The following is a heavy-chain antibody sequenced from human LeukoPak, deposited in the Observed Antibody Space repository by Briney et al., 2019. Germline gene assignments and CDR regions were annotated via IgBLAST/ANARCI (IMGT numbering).Heavy chain of an antibody. D-gene: IGHD6-13*01. CDR1: GGTFSSYA. J-gene: IGHJ4*02. V-gene: IGHV1-2*06. CDR2: INPNSGGT. Sequence: ASVKVSCKASGGTFSSYAISWVRQAPGQGLEWMGRINPNSGGTNYAQQFQGRVTMTRDASISTAYMELSRLRSDDTAVYYCARVRRILYSSSWYCFDYWGQGTLVTVSS. CDR3: ARVRRILYSSSWYCFDY.